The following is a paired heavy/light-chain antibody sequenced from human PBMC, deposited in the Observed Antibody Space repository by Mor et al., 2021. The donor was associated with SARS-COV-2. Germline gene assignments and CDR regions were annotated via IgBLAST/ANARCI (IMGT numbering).Heavy chain of an antibody. J-gene: IGHJ6*03. V-gene: IGHV4-39*01. CDR2: IYYSGST. CDR1: GGSISSSSYY. D-gene: IGHD5-18*01. Sequence: QLQLQESGPGLVKPSETLSLTCTVSGGSISSSSYYWGWIRQPPGKGLEWIGSIYYSGSTYDNPSLKSRVTISVDTSKNQFSLKLSSVTAADTAVYYCARHTESLNAAVVFDYYYYIDVWGKGTTVTVSS. CDR3: ARHTESLNAAVVFDYYYYIDV.
Light chain of an antibody. V-gene: IGKV3-15*01. CDR2: DAF. J-gene: IGKJ2*01. CDR1: QSVSSN. CDR3: QQYNKWVST. Sequence: EIVMTQSPATLSVSPGERATLSCRASQSVSSNLAWYQQKPGQAPRLLIYDAFTRATGIPARFSGSASGTEFTLTISSLQSEDFAVYYCQQYNKWVSTFGQGTKVEIK.